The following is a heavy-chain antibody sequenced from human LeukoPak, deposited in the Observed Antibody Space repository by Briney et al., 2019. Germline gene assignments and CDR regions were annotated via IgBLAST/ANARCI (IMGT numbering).Heavy chain of an antibody. CDR1: GYTFTSYD. Sequence: ASVKVSCKASGYTFTSYDINWVRQATGQGLEWMGWMNPNSGNTGYAQKFQGRVTMTRNTSISTAYMELSSLRSEDTAVYYCARPLQTVAGTDDAFDIWGQGTMVTVSS. V-gene: IGHV1-8*01. CDR2: MNPNSGNT. D-gene: IGHD6-19*01. J-gene: IGHJ3*02. CDR3: ARPLQTVAGTDDAFDI.